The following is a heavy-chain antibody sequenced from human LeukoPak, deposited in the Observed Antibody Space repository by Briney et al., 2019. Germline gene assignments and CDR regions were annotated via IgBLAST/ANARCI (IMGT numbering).Heavy chain of an antibody. CDR3: VRDLLGWTTTVTTGWFDP. CDR1: GGSITTSSYY. V-gene: IGHV4-39*07. D-gene: IGHD4-17*01. CDR2: IYYRGDT. J-gene: IGHJ5*02. Sequence: PSETLSLTCTVSGGSITTSSYYWGWIRQPPGKGLDWIGSIYYRGDTYYKPSLESRVTISLDTSKNQFFLRLSSVTAADSAIYYCVRDLLGWTTTVTTGWFDPWGQGTLVTVSS.